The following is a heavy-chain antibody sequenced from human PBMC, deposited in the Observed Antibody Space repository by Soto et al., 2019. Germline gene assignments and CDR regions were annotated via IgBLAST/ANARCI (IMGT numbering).Heavy chain of an antibody. CDR3: ARRGHGLELRTPHFDY. CDR1: GFTFSDYY. V-gene: IGHV3-11*01. D-gene: IGHD1-7*01. CDR2: ISSSGSTI. Sequence: LRLSCAASGFTFSDYYMSWIRQAPGKGLEWVSYISSSGSTIYYADSVKGRFTISRDNAKNSLYLQMNSLRAEDTAVYYCARRGHGLELRTPHFDYWGQGTLVTVSS. J-gene: IGHJ4*02.